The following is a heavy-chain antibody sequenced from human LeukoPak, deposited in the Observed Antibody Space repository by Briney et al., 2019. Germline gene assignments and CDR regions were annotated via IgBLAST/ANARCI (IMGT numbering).Heavy chain of an antibody. D-gene: IGHD6-13*01. CDR1: GFTFSSYG. V-gene: IGHV3-30*03. CDR3: AGLPIAAAGI. J-gene: IGHJ4*02. Sequence: GGSLRLSCAASGFTFSSYGMHWVRQAPGKGLEWVAVISYDGSNKYYADSVKGRFTISRDNSKNTLYLQMNSLRAEDTAVYYCAGLPIAAAGIWGQGTLVTASS. CDR2: ISYDGSNK.